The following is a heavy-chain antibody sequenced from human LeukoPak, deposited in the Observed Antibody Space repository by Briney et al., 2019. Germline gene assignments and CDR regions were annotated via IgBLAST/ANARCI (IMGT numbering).Heavy chain of an antibody. Sequence: GGSLRLSCAASGFTFSSYAMSWVRQAPGKGLEWVSAISGSGGSTYYADSVKGRFTISRDNSKNTLYLQMNSLRAEDTAVYYCARDMITFGGVIVEKDYWGQGTLVTVSS. CDR1: GFTFSSYA. CDR2: ISGSGGST. CDR3: ARDMITFGGVIVEKDY. J-gene: IGHJ4*02. V-gene: IGHV3-23*01. D-gene: IGHD3-16*02.